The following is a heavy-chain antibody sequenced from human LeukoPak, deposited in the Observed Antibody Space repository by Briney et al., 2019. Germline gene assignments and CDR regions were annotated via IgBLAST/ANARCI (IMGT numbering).Heavy chain of an antibody. CDR2: IYTSGGT. Sequence: SETLSLTCTVSGDSISSYYWSWIRQPPGKGLEWIGYIYTSGGTNYIPSLKSRVTISIDTSKNQFSLKLSSVTAADSAVYYCARLTRLSTSPDRYYLDYWGQGTLVTVSS. D-gene: IGHD6-6*01. V-gene: IGHV4-4*09. CDR1: GDSISSYY. CDR3: ARLTRLSTSPDRYYLDY. J-gene: IGHJ4*02.